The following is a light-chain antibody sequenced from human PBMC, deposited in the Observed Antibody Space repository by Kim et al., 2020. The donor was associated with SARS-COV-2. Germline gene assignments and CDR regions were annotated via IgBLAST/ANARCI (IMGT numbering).Light chain of an antibody. J-gene: IGLJ3*02. CDR2: REGTGSY. Sequence: VQLNCPASSGHSRDSTAWHQQQRGKGPRYLMKREGTGSYNKGSGVPDRFSGSGSGAERYLTISTPQSEDKAEYNSETRDSNTHWVFGGGTKLTVL. CDR1: SGHSRDS. V-gene: IGLV4-60*03. CDR3: ETRDSNTHWV.